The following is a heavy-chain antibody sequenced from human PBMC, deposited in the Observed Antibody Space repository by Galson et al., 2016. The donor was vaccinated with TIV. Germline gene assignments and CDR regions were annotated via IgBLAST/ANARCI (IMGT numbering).Heavy chain of an antibody. CDR2: FDPEPHKK. CDR1: GDSLSDLS. CDR3: ASVAWFPGLSLDN. J-gene: IGHJ4*02. V-gene: IGHV1-24*01. D-gene: IGHD2/OR15-2a*01. Sequence: SVKVSCKVSGDSLSDLSMHWVRQAPGKGLEWMAGFDPEPHKKIYAQELEGRVTLTEDTSTDTAFLELSSLSFEDTAVYYCASVAWFPGLSLDNWGQGTLVIVSS.